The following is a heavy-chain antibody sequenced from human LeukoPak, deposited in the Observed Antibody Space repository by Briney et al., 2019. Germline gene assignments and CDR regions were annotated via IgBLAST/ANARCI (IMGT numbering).Heavy chain of an antibody. D-gene: IGHD3-3*01. CDR3: ARALNYDFWSGPIDYYYYGMDV. CDR2: ISSSSSYI. CDR1: GFTFSSYS. Sequence: PGGSLRLSCAASGFTFSSYSMNWVRQAPGKGLEWVSSISSSSSYIYYANSVKGRFTISRDNAKNSLYLQMNSLRAEDTAVYYCARALNYDFWSGPIDYYYYGMDVWGQGTTVTVSS. J-gene: IGHJ6*02. V-gene: IGHV3-21*01.